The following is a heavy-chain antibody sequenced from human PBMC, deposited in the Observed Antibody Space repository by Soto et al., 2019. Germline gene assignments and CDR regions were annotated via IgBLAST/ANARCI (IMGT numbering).Heavy chain of an antibody. CDR1: GFTFSDHY. D-gene: IGHD7-27*01. CDR3: ARGPGVHPYYYYYMDV. V-gene: IGHV3-72*01. J-gene: IGHJ6*03. Sequence: EVQLVESGGGLVQPGGSLRLSCAASGFTFSDHYMDWVRQAPGKGLEWVGRIRNKPTSYTTEYAAAVEGRFTITRRDSQKSLYVQMSSLITEDTAVYYCARGPGVHPYYYYYMDVWGKGTTVTVSS. CDR2: IRNKPTSYTT.